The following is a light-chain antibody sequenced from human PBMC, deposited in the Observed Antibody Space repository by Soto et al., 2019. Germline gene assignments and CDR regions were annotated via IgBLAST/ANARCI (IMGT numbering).Light chain of an antibody. V-gene: IGKV1-5*01. CDR1: XSITNW. Sequence: DIQMTQSPSTLSASVGDTVTITCRAGXSITNWLAWYQQKPGRAPNLLIYDASNLEDGVPSRFSGSGSGTEFTLTISSLQPDDFATYYCQQYNNFPWTFGQGTRVDVK. J-gene: IGKJ1*01. CDR2: DAS. CDR3: QQYNNFPWT.